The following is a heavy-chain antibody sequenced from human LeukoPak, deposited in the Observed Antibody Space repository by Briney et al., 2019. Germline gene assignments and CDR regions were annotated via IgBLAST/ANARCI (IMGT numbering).Heavy chain of an antibody. CDR2: ISGSGGST. CDR3: AKSLWSGLGYYYYGMDV. Sequence: PGGSLRLSCAASGFTFSSCAMSWVRQAPGKGLEWVSAISGSGGSTYYADSVKGRFTISRDNSKNTLYLQMNSLRAEDTAVYYCAKSLWSGLGYYYYGMDVWGQGTTVTVSS. CDR1: GFTFSSCA. D-gene: IGHD3-3*01. V-gene: IGHV3-23*01. J-gene: IGHJ6*02.